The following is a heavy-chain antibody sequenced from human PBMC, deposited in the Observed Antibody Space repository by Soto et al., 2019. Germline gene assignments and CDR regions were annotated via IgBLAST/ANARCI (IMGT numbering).Heavy chain of an antibody. CDR2: MQPDGVTK. V-gene: IGHV3-30*09. CDR3: ARGLQGFDY. J-gene: IGHJ4*02. CDR1: GFSLTVYS. Sequence: GGSLGLSCRISGFSLTVYSMNWVRQAPGKGLEWVAVMQPDGVTKNYADSVQGRFVISGDNSKNTLYLEMDSLTPEDTAIYYCARGLQGFDYWGQGTLVTVSS.